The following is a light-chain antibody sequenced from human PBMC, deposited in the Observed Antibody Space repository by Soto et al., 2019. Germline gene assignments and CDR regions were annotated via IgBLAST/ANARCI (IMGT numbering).Light chain of an antibody. V-gene: IGKV1-39*01. J-gene: IGKJ1*01. CDR2: AAS. CDR1: QSISSY. CDR3: QQSYSTPQ. Sequence: DIQMTPSPSSLSASVGDRVTITCRASQSISSYLNWYQQKPGKAPKLLIYAASSLQSGVPSRFSGSGSGTDFTLTISSLQPEDFATYYCQQSYSTPQFGQGTKVDI.